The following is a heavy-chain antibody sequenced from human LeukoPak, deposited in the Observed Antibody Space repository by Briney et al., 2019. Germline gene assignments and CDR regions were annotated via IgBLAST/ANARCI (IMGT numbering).Heavy chain of an antibody. D-gene: IGHD5-24*01. CDR2: ISSSSSYT. Sequence: GGSLRLSCAGSGFNFSSYWMHWVRQAPGKGLEWVSYISSSSSYTNYADSVKGRFTISRDNAKNSLYLQMNSLRAEDTAVYYCARVGVEMATITAYYFDYWGQGTLVTVSS. CDR3: ARVGVEMATITAYYFDY. J-gene: IGHJ4*02. CDR1: GFNFSSYW. V-gene: IGHV3-11*05.